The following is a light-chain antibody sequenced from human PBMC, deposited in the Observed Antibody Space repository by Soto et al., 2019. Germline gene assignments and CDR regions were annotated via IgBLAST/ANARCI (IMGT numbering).Light chain of an antibody. CDR3: HHYGSTLLP. J-gene: IGKJ4*01. CDR1: QSVSSK. Sequence: EIVMTQSPATLSVSPGEGATLSCRASQSVSSKLAWYQQKPGQAPRLLIYGASTRATGIPARFSGSGSDTEFTLIISRLEPEDFAVYYCHHYGSTLLPFGGGTKVDIK. CDR2: GAS. V-gene: IGKV3-15*01.